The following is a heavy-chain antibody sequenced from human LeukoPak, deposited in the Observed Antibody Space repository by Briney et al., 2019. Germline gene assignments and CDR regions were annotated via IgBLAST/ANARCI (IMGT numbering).Heavy chain of an antibody. J-gene: IGHJ6*04. V-gene: IGHV4-34*01. D-gene: IGHD4-17*01. Sequence: PSETLSLTCAVYGGSFSGYYWSWIRQPPGRGLEWIGEINHSGSTNYNPSLKSRVTISVDTSKNQFSLKLSSVTAADTAVYYCARGHTVTTYYYYYGMDVWGKGPRSPSPQ. CDR2: INHSGST. CDR3: ARGHTVTTYYYYYGMDV. CDR1: GGSFSGYY.